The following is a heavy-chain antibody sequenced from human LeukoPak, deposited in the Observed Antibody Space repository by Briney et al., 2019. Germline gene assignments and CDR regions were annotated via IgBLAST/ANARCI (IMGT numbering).Heavy chain of an antibody. CDR3: ARATYNDILTGYYFDY. Sequence: PSETLSLTCTVSGGSISSYYWSWIRQPPGKGLEWIGYIYYSGSTNYNPSLKSRVTISVDTSKNQFSLQLSSVTAKDTAVYYCARATYNDILTGYYFDYWGQGTLVTVSS. CDR1: GGSISSYY. D-gene: IGHD3-9*01. J-gene: IGHJ4*02. CDR2: IYYSGST. V-gene: IGHV4-59*08.